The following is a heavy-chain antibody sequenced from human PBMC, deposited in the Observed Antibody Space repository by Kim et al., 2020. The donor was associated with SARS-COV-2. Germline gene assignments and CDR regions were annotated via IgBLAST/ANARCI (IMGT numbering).Heavy chain of an antibody. J-gene: IGHJ6*02. CDR1: GFTFSSFG. V-gene: IGHV3-33*08. CDR3: ARDLLVGATSYGMDV. Sequence: GGSLRLSCAASGFTFSSFGMHWVRQAPGKGLEWVAVVWCDGGNTYYADSVKGRFTISRDNSKNTLYLQINSRRAEDTAVYYCARDLLVGATSYGMDVWGQGTTVTVSS. CDR2: VWCDGGNT. D-gene: IGHD1-26*01.